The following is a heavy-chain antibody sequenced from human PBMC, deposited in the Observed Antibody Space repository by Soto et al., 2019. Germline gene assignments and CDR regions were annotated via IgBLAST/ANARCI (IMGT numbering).Heavy chain of an antibody. CDR1: GFTFSSYA. CDR3: VCSNNDYSPIDY. CDR2: ISYDGSNK. J-gene: IGHJ4*02. V-gene: IGHV3-30-3*01. D-gene: IGHD4-4*01. Sequence: GGSLRLSCAASGFTFSSYAMHWVRQAPGKGLEWVAVISYDGSNKYYADSVKGRFTISRDNSKNTLYLQMNSLRAEDTAVYYCVCSNNDYSPIDYWGQGTLVTVSS.